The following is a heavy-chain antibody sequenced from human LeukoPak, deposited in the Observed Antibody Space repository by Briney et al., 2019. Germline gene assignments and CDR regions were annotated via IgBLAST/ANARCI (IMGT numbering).Heavy chain of an antibody. J-gene: IGHJ4*02. CDR3: ARDRYGDFDY. CDR1: RFTFSSYG. D-gene: IGHD4-17*01. Sequence: PGRSLILSCAASRFTFSSYGMHWVRQAPGKGREWVAVIWYDGSNKYYADSVKGRFSISRDNSKNTLYLQMNSLRAEDTAVYYCARDRYGDFDYWGQGTLVTVAS. V-gene: IGHV3-33*01. CDR2: IWYDGSNK.